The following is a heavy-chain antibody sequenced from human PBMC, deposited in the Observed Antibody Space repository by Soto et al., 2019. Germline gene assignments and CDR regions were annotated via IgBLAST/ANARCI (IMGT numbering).Heavy chain of an antibody. J-gene: IGHJ4*02. CDR3: TRRLGYCSGGSCYNFDY. D-gene: IGHD2-15*01. V-gene: IGHV3-73*01. Sequence: EVQLVESGGGLVQPGGSLKLSCAASGFTFSGSAMHWVRQASGKGLEWVGRISSKANSYATAYAASVKGRFTISRDDSKSTAYLQMNSLKTEDTAVYYCTRRLGYCSGGSCYNFDYWGQGTLVTVSS. CDR1: GFTFSGSA. CDR2: ISSKANSYAT.